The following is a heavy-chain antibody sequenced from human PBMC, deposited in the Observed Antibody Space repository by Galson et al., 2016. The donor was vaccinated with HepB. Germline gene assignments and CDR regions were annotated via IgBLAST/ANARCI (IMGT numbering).Heavy chain of an antibody. D-gene: IGHD1-26*01. J-gene: IGHJ1*01. Sequence: SLRLSCAASGFTFSNFAMTWVRQAPGKGLEWVANINQDGSETYHLDSVKGRFTISRANAKNSLYLQMNSLRGEDTAVYYCARGWRTYYRYFEHWGQGALVSVSS. CDR2: INQDGSET. CDR1: GFTFSNFA. CDR3: ARGWRTYYRYFEH. V-gene: IGHV3-7*01.